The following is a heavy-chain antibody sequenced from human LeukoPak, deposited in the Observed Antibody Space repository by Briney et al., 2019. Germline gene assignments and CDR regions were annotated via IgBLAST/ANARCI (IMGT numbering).Heavy chain of an antibody. D-gene: IGHD6-13*01. J-gene: IGHJ3*02. CDR3: ARDQTGKKRLVRDYGAFDI. V-gene: IGHV3-48*03. CDR1: GFTFRSYE. CDR2: ISSSGSSI. Sequence: GGSLRLSCAASGFTFRSYEMNWVRQAPGKGLEWVSYISSSGSSIYYADSVKGRFTISRDNAENSLSLQMNSLRAEDTAVYYCARDQTGKKRLVRDYGAFDIWGQGTMVTVSS.